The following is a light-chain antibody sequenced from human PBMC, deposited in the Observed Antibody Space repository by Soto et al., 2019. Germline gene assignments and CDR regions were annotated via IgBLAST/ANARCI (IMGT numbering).Light chain of an antibody. J-gene: IGKJ1*01. CDR1: QSVYSSY. V-gene: IGKV3-20*01. CDR3: HQRQSWPRT. CDR2: GAS. Sequence: IVVTLSAGALSLSTGERATLSCRASQSVYSSYLAWYQQKPGQAPRLLIYGASSRATGIPGRFSGSGSGTDFTLTISDVQPEDLAVYYCHQRQSWPRTFGQGTKVDIK.